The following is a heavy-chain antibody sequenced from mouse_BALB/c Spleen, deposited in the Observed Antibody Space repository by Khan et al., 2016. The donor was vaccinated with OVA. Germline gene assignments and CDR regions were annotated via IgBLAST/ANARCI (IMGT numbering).Heavy chain of an antibody. CDR3: TRHGYVAWFTY. V-gene: IGHV1S135*01. D-gene: IGHD2-2*01. Sequence: VQLKQSGPELMKPGASVKISCKASGYSFTSYYLHWVMQSHGESLEWIGCVDPFSGGTTYNQKFRGKATLTVDKSSSTAYMHLSNMTSEDSAVYYCTRHGYVAWFTYWGQGTLVTVSA. CDR2: VDPFSGGT. CDR1: GYSFTSYY. J-gene: IGHJ3*01.